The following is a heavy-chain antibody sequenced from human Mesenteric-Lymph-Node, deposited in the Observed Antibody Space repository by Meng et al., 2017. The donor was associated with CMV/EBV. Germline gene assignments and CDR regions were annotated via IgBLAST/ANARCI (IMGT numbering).Heavy chain of an antibody. Sequence: SGGPISSGRYNRSSLRHHPEQGLEWIGYIYFSGTTNYNQSLKSRVTISLDSSNTQFSLKLSSVTAADTAVYYCARARQWDSSSPFDYWGQGTLVTVSS. J-gene: IGHJ4*02. CDR2: IYFSGTT. D-gene: IGHD6-13*01. V-gene: IGHV4-31*02. CDR3: ARARQWDSSSPFDY. CDR1: GGPISSGRYN.